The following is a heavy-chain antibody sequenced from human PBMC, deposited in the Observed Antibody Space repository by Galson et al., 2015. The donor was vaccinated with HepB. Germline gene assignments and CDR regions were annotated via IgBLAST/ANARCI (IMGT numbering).Heavy chain of an antibody. Sequence: SVKVSCKASGYSFTTQSMHWVRQAPGQSLEWMGWSNVGNGDTKYSQEFQGRVTITRDTSASTVYMELSSLSSEDTAVYYCARDGGTWDFDYWGQGTLVIVSS. J-gene: IGHJ4*02. CDR2: SNVGNGDT. CDR1: GYSFTTQS. D-gene: IGHD2-15*01. V-gene: IGHV1-3*01. CDR3: ARDGGTWDFDY.